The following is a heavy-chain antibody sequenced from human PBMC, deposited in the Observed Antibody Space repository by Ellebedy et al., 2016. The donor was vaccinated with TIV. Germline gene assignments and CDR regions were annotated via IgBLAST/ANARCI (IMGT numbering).Heavy chain of an antibody. CDR1: GFMFSSYG. V-gene: IGHV3-30*03. CDR2: ISYQGSNE. J-gene: IGHJ4*02. D-gene: IGHD1-26*01. CDR3: AREGSGSHFDF. Sequence: GESLKIPCAASGFMFSSYGMHWVRQAPGKGLEWVAVISYQGSNEYYGNSVKGRFTISRDNSKNTLYLQMNSLRVQDTALYYFAREGSGSHFDFWGQGTLVIVSS.